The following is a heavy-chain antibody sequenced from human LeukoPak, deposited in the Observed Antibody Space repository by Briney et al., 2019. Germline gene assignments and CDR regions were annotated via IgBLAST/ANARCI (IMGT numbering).Heavy chain of an antibody. CDR2: IYTSGST. CDR3: AREGLWFDT. J-gene: IGHJ5*02. CDR1: GDSISSGSYY. Sequence: PSETLSLTCTVSGDSISSGSYYWSWIRQPPGKGLEWIGRIYTSGSTNYNPSLKSRVTISVDTSKNQFSLKVTSVTAADTAVYYCAREGLWFDTWGQGTLVTVSS. V-gene: IGHV4-61*02.